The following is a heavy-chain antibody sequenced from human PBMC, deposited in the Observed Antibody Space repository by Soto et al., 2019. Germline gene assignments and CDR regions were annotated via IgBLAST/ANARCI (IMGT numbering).Heavy chain of an antibody. J-gene: IGHJ5*02. CDR3: ARGSTMVRGPRFDP. V-gene: IGHV4-4*02. CDR1: GGSISSSNW. CDR2: IYHSGST. D-gene: IGHD3-10*01. Sequence: PSETLSLTCAVSGGSISSSNWWSWVRQPPGKGLEWIGEIYHSGSTNYNPSLKSRVTISVDKSKNQFSLKLSSVTAADTAVYYCARGSTMVRGPRFDPWGQGTLVTVSS.